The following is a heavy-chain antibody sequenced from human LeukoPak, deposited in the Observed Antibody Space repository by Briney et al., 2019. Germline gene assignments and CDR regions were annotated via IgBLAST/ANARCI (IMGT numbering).Heavy chain of an antibody. CDR1: GYTFNTFD. D-gene: IGHD3-10*01. J-gene: IGHJ6*03. V-gene: IGHV1-8*03. CDR2: VNPYNDKT. Sequence: ASVKVSCKASGYTFNTFDINWVRQATGQGPEWMGWVNPYNDKTVYAPKFQGRVSISTNNSINTAYMHFSGLKSDDTAVYFSLRGRRLRGVTSRPIYYYYYMDVWGGGTTVTVSS. CDR3: LRGRRLRGVTSRPIYYYYYMDV.